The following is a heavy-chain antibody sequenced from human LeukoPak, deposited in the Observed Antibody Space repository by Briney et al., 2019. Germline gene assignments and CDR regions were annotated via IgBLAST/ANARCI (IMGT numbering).Heavy chain of an antibody. J-gene: IGHJ4*02. CDR2: IRSKANSYAT. D-gene: IGHD2-2*01. CDR1: GFTFSGSA. V-gene: IGHV3-73*01. CDR3: TRHGDVVQVNFDY. Sequence: GGSLRLSCAASGFTFSGSAMHWVRQASGKGLEWVGRIRSKANSYATAYAAAVKGRFTISRDDSKNTAYLQMNSLKTEDTDVYYCTRHGDVVQVNFDYWGQGTLVTVSS.